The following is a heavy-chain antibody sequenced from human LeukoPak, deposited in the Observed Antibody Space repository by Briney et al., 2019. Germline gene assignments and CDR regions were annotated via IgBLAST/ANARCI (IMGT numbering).Heavy chain of an antibody. J-gene: IGHJ4*02. D-gene: IGHD2-21*01. Sequence: GGSLRLSCVASGLIFNNYAMTWVRQAPGKGREWVSAVSGSGSSTYYADSVKGRFTIYRDNPKNTFYLQMNSLRADDTAVYYCAKGRIGLDGLFDYWGQGTLVTVSS. CDR3: AKGRIGLDGLFDY. CDR1: GLIFNNYA. CDR2: VSGSGSST. V-gene: IGHV3-23*01.